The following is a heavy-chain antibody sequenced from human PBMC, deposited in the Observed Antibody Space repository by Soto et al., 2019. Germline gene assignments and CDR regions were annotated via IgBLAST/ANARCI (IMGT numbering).Heavy chain of an antibody. J-gene: IGHJ6*02. CDR1: GFTFSSYA. V-gene: IGHV3-30-3*01. D-gene: IGHD5-18*01. CDR2: ISYDGSNK. CDR3: ARGGGYSYGRFYGMDV. Sequence: GGSLRLSCAASGFTFSSYAMHWVRQAPGKGLEWVAVISYDGSNKYYADSVKGRFTISRDNSKNTLYLQMNSLRAEDTAVYYCARGGGYSYGRFYGMDVWGQGTTVTVSS.